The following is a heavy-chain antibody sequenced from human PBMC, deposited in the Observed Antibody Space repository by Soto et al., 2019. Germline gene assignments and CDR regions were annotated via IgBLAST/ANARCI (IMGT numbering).Heavy chain of an antibody. V-gene: IGHV4-39*01. D-gene: IGHD3-10*01. CDR1: GGSISSSSYY. Sequence: SETLSLTCTVSGGSISSSSYYWGWIRQPPGKGLEWIASIYYSGTTYYNPSLKRRVTISVDTSKNPFSLNLTSVTAADTALYYCARDYYASCSYGWFVPWGQASL. CDR3: ARDYYASCSYGWFVP. CDR2: IYYSGTT. J-gene: IGHJ5*02.